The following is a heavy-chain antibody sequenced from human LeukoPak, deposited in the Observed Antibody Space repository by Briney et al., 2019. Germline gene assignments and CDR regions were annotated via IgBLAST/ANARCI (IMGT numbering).Heavy chain of an antibody. Sequence: SVKVSCKASGGTFSSYAISWVRQAPGQGLEWMGGIIPIFGTANYAQRFQGRVTITADESTSTAYMELSSLRSEDTAVYYCARSMIVGATLYDYWGQGTLVTVSS. D-gene: IGHD1-26*01. CDR1: GGTFSSYA. CDR3: ARSMIVGATLYDY. V-gene: IGHV1-69*13. CDR2: IIPIFGTA. J-gene: IGHJ4*02.